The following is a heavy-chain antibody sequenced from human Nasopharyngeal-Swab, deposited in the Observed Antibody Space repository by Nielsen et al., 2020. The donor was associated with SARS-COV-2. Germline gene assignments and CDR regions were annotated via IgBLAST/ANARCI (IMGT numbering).Heavy chain of an antibody. CDR3: TRGANGYNFGYYYYGMDV. J-gene: IGHJ6*02. D-gene: IGHD5-24*01. CDR2: INSDGSST. V-gene: IGHV3-74*01. Sequence: VRQAPGKGLVWVSRINSDGSSTSYADSVKGRFTISRDNAKNTLYLQMNSLRAEETAVYYCTRGANGYNFGYYYYGMDVWGQGTTVTVSS.